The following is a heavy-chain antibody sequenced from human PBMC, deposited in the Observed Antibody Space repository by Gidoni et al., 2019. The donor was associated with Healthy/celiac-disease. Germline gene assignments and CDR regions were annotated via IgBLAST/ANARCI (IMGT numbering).Heavy chain of an antibody. Sequence: QLQLQESGPGLVKPSETLSLTCTVSGGSISSSSYYWGWIRQPKGKGLEWIGSSYYSGSTYYNPSLNSRVTISVDTSKNQFSLKLSSVTAADTAVYYWARQGRSRPSPYYYDSSGYYRHYWYFDLWGRGTLVTVSS. CDR1: GGSISSSSYY. J-gene: IGHJ2*01. CDR2: SYYSGST. D-gene: IGHD3-22*01. V-gene: IGHV4-39*01. CDR3: ARQGRSRPSPYYYDSSGYYRHYWYFDL.